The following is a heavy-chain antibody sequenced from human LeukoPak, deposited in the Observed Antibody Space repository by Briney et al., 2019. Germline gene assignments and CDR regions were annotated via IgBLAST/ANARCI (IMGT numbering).Heavy chain of an antibody. D-gene: IGHD3-3*01. Sequence: PGGSLRLSCAASGFTFSDYYMSWIRQAPGKGLEWVSYISSSGSTIYYADSVKGRFTISRDNAKNSLYLQMNSLRAEDTAVYYCARDGFGFLEWLLHPYFDYWGQGTLVTVSS. CDR1: GFTFSDYY. CDR3: ARDGFGFLEWLLHPYFDY. V-gene: IGHV3-11*04. CDR2: ISSSGSTI. J-gene: IGHJ4*02.